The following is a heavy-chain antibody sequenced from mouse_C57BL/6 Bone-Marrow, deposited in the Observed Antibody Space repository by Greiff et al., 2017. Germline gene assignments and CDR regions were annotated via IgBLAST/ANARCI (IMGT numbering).Heavy chain of an antibody. V-gene: IGHV1-81*01. CDR1: GYTFTSYG. D-gene: IGHD4-1*02. Sequence: VHLLESGAELARPGASVKLSCKASGYTFTSYGISSVKQRTGQGLEWIGEIYPRSGNTYYNEKFKGKATLTADKSSSTAYMELRSLTSEDSAVYFCARYPTGDWYFDVWGTGTTVTVSS. J-gene: IGHJ1*03. CDR2: IYPRSGNT. CDR3: ARYPTGDWYFDV.